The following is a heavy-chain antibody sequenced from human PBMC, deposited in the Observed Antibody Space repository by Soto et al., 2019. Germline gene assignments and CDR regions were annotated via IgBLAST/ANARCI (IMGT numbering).Heavy chain of an antibody. CDR1: GGSFSGYY. CDR2: INHSGST. J-gene: IGHJ6*02. D-gene: IGHD3-10*01. V-gene: IGHV4-34*01. CDR3: ASSSGSGSYSSLYYYGMDV. Sequence: QTLSLTCAVVGGSFSGYYWSWILHPPGKGLEWIGEINHSGSTNYNPSLKSRVTISVDTSKNQFSLKLSSVTAADTAVYYCASSSGSGSYSSLYYYGMDVWGQGTTVTVSS.